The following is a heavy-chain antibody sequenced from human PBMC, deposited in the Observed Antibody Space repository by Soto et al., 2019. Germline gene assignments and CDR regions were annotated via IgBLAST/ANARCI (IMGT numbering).Heavy chain of an antibody. V-gene: IGHV4-59*08. Sequence: QVQLQESGPGLVKPSETLSLTCTVSGGSISSYYWTWIRQPPGKGLEWIGFIYNSGSTHYNPSLRSRVTISVDTSKNHFSLKLRSVTAADTAVYYCASMGYHYGSGSYPLDYWGQGTLVTVSS. J-gene: IGHJ4*02. CDR3: ASMGYHYGSGSYPLDY. CDR1: GGSISSYY. D-gene: IGHD3-10*01. CDR2: IYNSGST.